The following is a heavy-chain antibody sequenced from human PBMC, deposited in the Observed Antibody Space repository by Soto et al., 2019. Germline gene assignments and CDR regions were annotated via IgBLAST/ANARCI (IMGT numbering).Heavy chain of an antibody. J-gene: IGHJ4*02. D-gene: IGHD2-15*01. CDR2: ISYDGSNK. Sequence: QVQLVESGGGVVQPGRSLRLSCAASGFTFSSYGMHWVRQAPGKGLEWVAVISYDGSNKYYADSVKGRFTISRDNSKNTLYLQMNSLRAEDTAVYDCAKDSSGTLDYWGQGTLVTVSS. CDR1: GFTFSSYG. CDR3: AKDSSGTLDY. V-gene: IGHV3-30*18.